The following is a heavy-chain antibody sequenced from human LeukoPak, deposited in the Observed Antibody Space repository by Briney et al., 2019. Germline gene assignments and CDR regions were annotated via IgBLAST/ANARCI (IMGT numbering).Heavy chain of an antibody. CDR3: ARVATYFEAFDI. V-gene: IGHV3-20*04. Sequence: GGSLRLSCTASGFTFINYSMNWVRQAPGKGLEWVSGINWNGGSTGYADSVKGRFTISRDNAKNSLYLQMNSLRAEDTALYYCARVATYFEAFDIWGQGTMVTVSS. CDR1: GFTFINYS. J-gene: IGHJ3*02. CDR2: INWNGGST. D-gene: IGHD3-10*01.